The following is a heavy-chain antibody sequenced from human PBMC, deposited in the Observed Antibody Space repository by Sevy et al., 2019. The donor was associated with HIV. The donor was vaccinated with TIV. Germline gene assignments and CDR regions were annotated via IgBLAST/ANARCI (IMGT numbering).Heavy chain of an antibody. D-gene: IGHD6-13*01. J-gene: IGHJ2*01. Sequence: SETLSLTCNVSGDSISSSSHYWGWVRQPPGKGLEWIGSIYYSGSTYYNPSLKSRVTIFEDTSKNQFSLNLNSVTVADTAIYYSARQSKAAPLHWYFDLWGRGTWSPSPQ. CDR1: GDSISSSSHY. CDR3: ARQSKAAPLHWYFDL. CDR2: IYYSGST. V-gene: IGHV4-39*01.